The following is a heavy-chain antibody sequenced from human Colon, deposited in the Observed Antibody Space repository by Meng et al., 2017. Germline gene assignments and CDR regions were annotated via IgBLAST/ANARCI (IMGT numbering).Heavy chain of an antibody. Sequence: QVQLQESGPGLVKPSGTLSLTCAVSGGSISTSGYYWGWIRQAPGKGLEWIGSVGHSGFTYYTPSVKSRITVSIDTSRNEFYLKLTSVTAADTAVYFCVRSSAWVRTGFDPWGQGTLVTVSS. D-gene: IGHD3-22*01. J-gene: IGHJ5*02. CDR2: VGHSGFT. CDR3: VRSSAWVRTGFDP. CDR1: GGSISTSGYY. V-gene: IGHV4-39*01.